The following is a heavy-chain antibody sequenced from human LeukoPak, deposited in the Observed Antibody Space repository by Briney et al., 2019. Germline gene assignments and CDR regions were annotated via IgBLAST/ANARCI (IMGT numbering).Heavy chain of an antibody. J-gene: IGHJ4*02. D-gene: IGHD5-18*01. CDR1: GFTFSSYA. CDR3: ARGLLRTAMGSHFDY. CDR2: ISYDGSNK. V-gene: IGHV3-30*04. Sequence: PGRSLRLSCAASGFTFSSYAMHWVRQAPGKGLEWVAVISYDGSNKYYAGSVKGRFTISRDNSKNTLYLQMNSLRAEDTAVYYCARGLLRTAMGSHFDYWGQGTLVTVSS.